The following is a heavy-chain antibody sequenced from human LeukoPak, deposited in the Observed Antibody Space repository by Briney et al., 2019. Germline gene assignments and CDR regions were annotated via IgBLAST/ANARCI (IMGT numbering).Heavy chain of an antibody. D-gene: IGHD4-11*01. CDR1: GGFLSAYY. CDR3: ARTTVTTDDAFDM. Sequence: SETLSLTCAVYGGFLSAYYWSWIRQPPGKGLEWIGEINHSGSTNYDPSLKSRVTISVDTSKNQFSLKLSSVTAADTAVYYCARTTVTTDDAFDMGGQGTMVTISS. V-gene: IGHV4-34*01. CDR2: INHSGST. J-gene: IGHJ3*02.